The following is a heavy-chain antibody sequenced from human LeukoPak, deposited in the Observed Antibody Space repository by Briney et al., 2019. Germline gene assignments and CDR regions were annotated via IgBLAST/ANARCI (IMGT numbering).Heavy chain of an antibody. Sequence: PGRSLRLSCAASGFTFSNYGMHWVRQAPGKGLEWVAVIWYDGSNKYYADSVKGRFTISRDNSKNTLYLQMNSLRAEDTAVYYCARDRIVGATLDYWGQGTLVTVSS. CDR2: IWYDGSNK. D-gene: IGHD1-26*01. V-gene: IGHV3-33*01. CDR3: ARDRIVGATLDY. CDR1: GFTFSNYG. J-gene: IGHJ4*02.